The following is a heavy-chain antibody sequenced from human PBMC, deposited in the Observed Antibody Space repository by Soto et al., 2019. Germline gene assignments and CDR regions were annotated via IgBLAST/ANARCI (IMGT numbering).Heavy chain of an antibody. D-gene: IGHD3-22*01. CDR3: ATDDFDSSGLYAFDM. J-gene: IGHJ3*02. CDR2: YDPADGAI. Sequence: QVQLVQSGAEVKKPGASVKVSCKVSGHTLTEISIHWVRQAPGKGPEWMAGYDPADGAIHYAQKFQGRFIMTDDTSTNTVKSELRRLSSESTAVYYCATDDFDSSGLYAFDMWGQGTMVIVSS. CDR1: GHTLTEIS. V-gene: IGHV1-24*01.